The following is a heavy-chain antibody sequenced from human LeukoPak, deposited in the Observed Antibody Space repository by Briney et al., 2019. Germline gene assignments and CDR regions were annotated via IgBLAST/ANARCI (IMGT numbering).Heavy chain of an antibody. CDR2: IYHSGST. Sequence: PSETLSLTCTVSGGSIREYYLSWIRQPPGKGLEWIGSIYHSGSTYYNPSLKSRVTISVDTSKNQFSLKLSSVTAADTAVYYCARLGGGLDYWGQGTLVTVSS. D-gene: IGHD1-26*01. J-gene: IGHJ4*02. CDR1: GGSIREYY. V-gene: IGHV4-38-2*02. CDR3: ARLGGGLDY.